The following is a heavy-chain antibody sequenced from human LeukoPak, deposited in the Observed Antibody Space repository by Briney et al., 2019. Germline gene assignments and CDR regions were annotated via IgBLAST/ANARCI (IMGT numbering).Heavy chain of an antibody. CDR1: GVSISSSSYY. CDR3: ARSHNHCDFWSGYYTNDAFDS. Sequence: PSETLSLTCTVSGVSISSSSYYWGRVRQPPGKGLEWIGSIYYSGSTYYNPYLKSRVTISVDTSKNQFSLKLSSVAAADTAVYYCARSHNHCDFWSGYYTNDAFDSWGQGTMVTVSA. CDR2: IYYSGST. V-gene: IGHV4-39*07. D-gene: IGHD3-3*01. J-gene: IGHJ3*02.